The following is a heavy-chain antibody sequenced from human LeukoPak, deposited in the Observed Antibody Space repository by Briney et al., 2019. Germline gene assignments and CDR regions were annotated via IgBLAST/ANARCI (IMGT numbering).Heavy chain of an antibody. CDR1: GYSFTSYW. CDR2: IYPGDSDT. Sequence: GESLKISCKGSGYSFTSYWIGWVRQMPGKGLEWMGIIYPGDSDTRNSPSFQGQVTISADKSISTAYLQWSSLKASDTAMYYCARIGGIGGSYYGWFDPWGQGTLVTVSS. J-gene: IGHJ5*02. D-gene: IGHD1-26*01. CDR3: ARIGGIGGSYYGWFDP. V-gene: IGHV5-51*01.